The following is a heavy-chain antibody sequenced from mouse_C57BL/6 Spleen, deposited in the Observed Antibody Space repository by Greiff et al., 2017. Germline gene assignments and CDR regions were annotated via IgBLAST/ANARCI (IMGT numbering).Heavy chain of an antibody. J-gene: IGHJ3*01. CDR3: ARDRANWEFAY. Sequence: DVMLVESGGGLVKPGGSLKLSCAASGFTFSSYAMSWVRQTPEKRLEWVATISDGGSYTYYPDNVKGRFTISRDNAKNNLYLQMSHLKSEDTAMYYCARDRANWEFAYWGQGTLVTVSA. D-gene: IGHD4-1*01. V-gene: IGHV5-4*01. CDR2: ISDGGSYT. CDR1: GFTFSSYA.